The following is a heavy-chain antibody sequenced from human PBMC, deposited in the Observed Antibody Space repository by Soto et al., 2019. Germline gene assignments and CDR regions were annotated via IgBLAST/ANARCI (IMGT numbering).Heavy chain of an antibody. V-gene: IGHV3-9*01. D-gene: IGHD5-18*01. CDR2: ISWNSGDI. J-gene: IGHJ6*02. CDR3: ANYAIHVLLGYTYRAVGMVV. Sequence: EVQLVESGGDLVQPGRSLRLSCAASGFTFDDYAMHWVRLAPGKGLEWVSGISWNSGDIYYAHSVKGRFTISRDNVKNPLYPQMITLSPDDTAMYYCANYAIHVLLGYTYRAVGMVVWGQGTTVTVSS. CDR1: GFTFDDYA.